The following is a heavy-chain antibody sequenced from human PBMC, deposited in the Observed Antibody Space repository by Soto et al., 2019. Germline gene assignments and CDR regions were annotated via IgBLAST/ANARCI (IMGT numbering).Heavy chain of an antibody. V-gene: IGHV1-46*01. CDR3: AREENCSDGIGYAECFQR. Sequence: VQLVQSGAEVKKPGASVKVSCKASGYIFTAYSMHWVRQAPGQGLEWMGVVNPSGGSTNYAQKFQGIITMTRDTSTSTVYMDLSALTSEDTAVYYCAREENCSDGIGYAECFQRWGQGTLVTVAS. CDR2: VNPSGGST. D-gene: IGHD2-15*01. CDR1: GYIFTAYS. J-gene: IGHJ1*01.